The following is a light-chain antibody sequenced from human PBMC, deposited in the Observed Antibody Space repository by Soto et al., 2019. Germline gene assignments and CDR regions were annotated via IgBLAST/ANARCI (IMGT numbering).Light chain of an antibody. V-gene: IGKV3-11*01. CDR1: QSVSSY. CDR3: KQRSNWPST. CDR2: DAS. Sequence: EIVLTQSPATLSLSPGERATLSCRASQSVSSYLAWYQQKPGQAPRLLIYDASNRATGIPARFSGSGSGTDFTLNISSLEPEDFAVEYCKQRSNWPSTFGGGTKVEIK. J-gene: IGKJ4*01.